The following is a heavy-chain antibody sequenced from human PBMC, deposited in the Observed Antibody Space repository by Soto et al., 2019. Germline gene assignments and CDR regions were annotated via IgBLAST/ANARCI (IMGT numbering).Heavy chain of an antibody. J-gene: IGHJ4*02. V-gene: IGHV3-21*01. CDR3: ARDSGFGEPFDY. CDR2: ISSSSSYI. CDR1: GFPFSSYS. Sequence: EVQLVESGGGLVKPGGSLRLSCAASGFPFSSYSMNWVRQAPGKGLEWVSSISSSSSYIYYADSVKGRFTISRDNAKNSLYLQMNSLRAEDTAVYYCARDSGFGEPFDYWGQGTLVTVSS. D-gene: IGHD3-10*01.